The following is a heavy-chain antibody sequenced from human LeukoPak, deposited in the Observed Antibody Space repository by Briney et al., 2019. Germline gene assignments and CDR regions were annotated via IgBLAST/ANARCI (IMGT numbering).Heavy chain of an antibody. CDR2: INHSGST. D-gene: IGHD3-22*01. CDR3: ARGGDYYDSSGPAYDAFDI. V-gene: IGHV4-34*01. J-gene: IGHJ3*02. Sequence: SETLSLTCAVYGGSFSNYYWSWIRQPPGKGLEWIGEINHSGSTNYNPSLKSRVTISVDTSKNQFSLKLSSVTAADTAVYYCARGGDYYDSSGPAYDAFDIWGQGTMVTVSS. CDR1: GGSFSNYY.